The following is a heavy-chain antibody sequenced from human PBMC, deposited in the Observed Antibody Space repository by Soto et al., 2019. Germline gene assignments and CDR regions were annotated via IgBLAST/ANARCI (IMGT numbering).Heavy chain of an antibody. CDR2: ISGSGGST. Sequence: PGGSLRLSCAPSGFTFSSYAMSWVRQAPEKGLGWVSAISGSGGSTYYAAAVKGQFTISRDNSKNTMYQKMNSLRAEETAVYYCANSKCPSMPIAYYYGMDVWGQGTTVTVSS. CDR3: ANSKCPSMPIAYYYGMDV. D-gene: IGHD2-2*01. V-gene: IGHV3-23*01. J-gene: IGHJ6*02. CDR1: GFTFSSYA.